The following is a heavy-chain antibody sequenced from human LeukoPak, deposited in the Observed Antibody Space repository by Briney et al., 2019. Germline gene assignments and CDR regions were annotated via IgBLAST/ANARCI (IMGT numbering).Heavy chain of an antibody. D-gene: IGHD6-13*01. CDR2: ISPYSGNT. V-gene: IGHV1-18*01. J-gene: IGHJ4*02. CDR1: GYIFPSYG. Sequence: GASVKVSCKASGYIFPSYGITWVRQPPGQGLECMGWISPYSGNTDYAQKFQGRVTMTTDTSTTTAYMELRSLRSDDTAVYYCARASGVSAAGSPYYFDYWGQGTLVTVSS. CDR3: ARASGVSAAGSPYYFDY.